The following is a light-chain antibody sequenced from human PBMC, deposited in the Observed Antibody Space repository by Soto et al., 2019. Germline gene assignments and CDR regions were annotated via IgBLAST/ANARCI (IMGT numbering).Light chain of an antibody. Sequence: DIQMTQSPSTLSASVGDRVTITCRASQSISYWLAWYHQKPGKAPKLLIQKASTLESGVPSRFSGSGSGTEFTLTISSLQPDDFATYHCQQYNSYPWTFGQGTKVEIK. V-gene: IGKV1-5*03. CDR1: QSISYW. J-gene: IGKJ1*01. CDR3: QQYNSYPWT. CDR2: KAS.